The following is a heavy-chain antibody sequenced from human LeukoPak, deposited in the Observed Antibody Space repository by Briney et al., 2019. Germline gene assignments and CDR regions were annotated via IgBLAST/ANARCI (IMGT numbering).Heavy chain of an antibody. J-gene: IGHJ5*02. CDR2: ISSSSRYI. CDR1: GFTFSDYY. CDR3: AIGSTRGGGQGGP. Sequence: GGSLRLSCAASGFTFSDYYMSWIRQAPGKGLEWVSSISSSSRYIYYADSVKGRFTISRDNAQNSLFLQMNSLRAEETAVYYCAIGSTRGGGQGGPWGQETLVTVFS. D-gene: IGHD3-10*01. V-gene: IGHV3-21*01.